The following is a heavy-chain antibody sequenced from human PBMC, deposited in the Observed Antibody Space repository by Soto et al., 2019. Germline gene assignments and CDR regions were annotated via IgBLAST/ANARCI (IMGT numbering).Heavy chain of an antibody. CDR2: IYYSGST. CDR1: GGSISSSSYY. Sequence: SETLSLTCTVSGGSISSSSYYWGWIRQPPGKGLEWIGSIYYSGSTYYNPSLKSRVTISVDTSKSQFSLKLSSVTAADTAVYYCARHRSDFWSGYNLSWFDPWGQGTLVTVSS. CDR3: ARHRSDFWSGYNLSWFDP. D-gene: IGHD3-3*01. J-gene: IGHJ5*02. V-gene: IGHV4-39*01.